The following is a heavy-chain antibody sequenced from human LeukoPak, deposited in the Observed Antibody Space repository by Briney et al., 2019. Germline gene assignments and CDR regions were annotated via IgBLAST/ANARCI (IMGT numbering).Heavy chain of an antibody. V-gene: IGHV3-49*04. J-gene: IGHJ4*02. Sequence: GALRLSCITSGFTFGDYGLSWVRQAPGKGLEWVGFIRSKAYGATTEYAASLKDRFTISRDDSRNTLYLQMNSLRAEDTAVYYCAREKQSSGWDLFDYWGQGTLVTVSS. CDR1: GFTFGDYG. CDR3: AREKQSSGWDLFDY. CDR2: IRSKAYGATT. D-gene: IGHD6-19*01.